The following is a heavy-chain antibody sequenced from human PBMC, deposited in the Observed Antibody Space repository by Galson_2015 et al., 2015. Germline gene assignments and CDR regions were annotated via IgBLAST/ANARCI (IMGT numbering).Heavy chain of an antibody. CDR2: IRSDGNKR. J-gene: IGHJ4*02. CDR1: GFTFSLYG. Sequence: SLRLSCAASGFTFSLYGMHWVGQAPGKGLEWVAVIRSDGNKRYSPDPVRGRFPNSSDNSKNTVSLKMDSLSAEDTAIYYCAREGGPATGGLDCHYWGQGTRVTVSS. D-gene: IGHD2-21*02. V-gene: IGHV3-33*01. CDR3: AREGGPATGGLDCHY.